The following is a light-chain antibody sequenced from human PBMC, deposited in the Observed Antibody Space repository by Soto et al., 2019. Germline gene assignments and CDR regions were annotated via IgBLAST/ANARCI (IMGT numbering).Light chain of an antibody. V-gene: IGLV2-14*01. J-gene: IGLJ3*02. CDR1: SSDVRGYNY. CDR2: EVT. Sequence: QSALTQPASVSGSPGQSITISCTGASSDVRGYNYVSWYQQHPGKAPKLMIYEVTNRPSGVSNRFSGSKSGDMASLTISGLQAEDEAVYYCSSYTSSSTLWVFGGGTKLTVL. CDR3: SSYTSSSTLWV.